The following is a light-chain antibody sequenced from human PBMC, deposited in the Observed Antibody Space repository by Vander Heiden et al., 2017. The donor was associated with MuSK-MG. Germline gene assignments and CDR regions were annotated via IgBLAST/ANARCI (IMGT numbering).Light chain of an antibody. CDR1: SSDVGGYNY. CDR3: SSYAGASNLL. CDR2: EVT. Sequence: QSALTQPPSASGSPGQSVTISCTGTSSDVGGYNYVSWYQQHPGKAPKLMFYEVTKRPSGVPERFSGSKSGNTASLTVSGLQAEDEADYYCSSYAGASNLLFGGGTKLTVL. J-gene: IGLJ2*01. V-gene: IGLV2-8*01.